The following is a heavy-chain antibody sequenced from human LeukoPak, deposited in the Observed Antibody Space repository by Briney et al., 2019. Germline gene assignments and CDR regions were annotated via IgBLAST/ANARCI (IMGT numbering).Heavy chain of an antibody. D-gene: IGHD6-6*01. CDR3: ARNRRRIAARHLDY. J-gene: IGHJ4*02. CDR2: IYYSGSS. CDR1: GGSISSSSSY. Sequence: SETLSLTCSVSGGSISSSSSYWGWIRQPPGKGLEWIGSIYYSGSSFDNPALKSRVTIPVDTSKNQFSLKLSSVTAADTAVYYCARNRRRIAARHLDYWGQGTLVTVSS. V-gene: IGHV4-39*01.